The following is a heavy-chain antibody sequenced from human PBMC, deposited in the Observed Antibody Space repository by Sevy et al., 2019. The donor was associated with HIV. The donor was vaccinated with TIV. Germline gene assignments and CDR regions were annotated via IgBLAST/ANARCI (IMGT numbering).Heavy chain of an antibody. Sequence: GGSLRLSCAASGFAFYGYSMSWIRQAPGKGLEWVATLFFGCGKINYADSVKGRFTISRDNSKNSFYLQMDNLRVEDTALYYCAREGCTRPHDYWGQGTRVTVSS. CDR1: GFAFYGYS. V-gene: IGHV3-23*01. D-gene: IGHD2-8*01. J-gene: IGHJ4*02. CDR3: AREGCTRPHDY. CDR2: LFFGCGKI.